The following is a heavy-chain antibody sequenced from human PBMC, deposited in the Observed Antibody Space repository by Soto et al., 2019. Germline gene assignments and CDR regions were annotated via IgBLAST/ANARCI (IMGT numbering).Heavy chain of an antibody. V-gene: IGHV3-23*01. J-gene: IGHJ3*02. Sequence: GGSLRLSCAASGFTFSSYAMSWVRQAPGKGLEWVSAISGSGGSTYYADSVKGRFTISRDNSKNTLYLQMNSLRAEDTAVYYCAKVTIPGIAAAGTAAFDIWGQGTMVTVSS. CDR2: ISGSGGST. CDR3: AKVTIPGIAAAGTAAFDI. CDR1: GFTFSSYA. D-gene: IGHD6-13*01.